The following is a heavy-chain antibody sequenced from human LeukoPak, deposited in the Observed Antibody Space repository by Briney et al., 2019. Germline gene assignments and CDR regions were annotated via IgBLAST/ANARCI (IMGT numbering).Heavy chain of an antibody. CDR1: GESVSSDSAA. V-gene: IGHV6-1*01. CDR3: ARDPWITGTKLKYGIDV. J-gene: IGHJ6*02. Sequence: QPLTLTCPISGESVSSDSAAWNWHRQSPSRALEWLGRTYDRYMWYSDYAVSVKSRITINPDISETEFSLQLNSVPPEDTAVYYSARDPWITGTKLKYGIDVWGQGTTVTVSS. CDR2: TYDRYMWYS. D-gene: IGHD1-7*01.